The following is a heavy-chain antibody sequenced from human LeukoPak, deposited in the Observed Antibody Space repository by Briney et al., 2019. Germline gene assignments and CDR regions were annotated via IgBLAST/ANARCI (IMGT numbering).Heavy chain of an antibody. V-gene: IGHV1-2*02. CDR3: ARVTMVRGVIDY. J-gene: IGHJ4*02. CDR2: INPNSGGT. Sequence: ASVKVSCKASGYTFTGYYTHWVRQAPGQGLEWMGWINPNSGGTNYAQKFQGRVTMTRDTSISTAYMELSRLRSDDTAVYYCARVTMVRGVIDYWGQGTLVTVSS. D-gene: IGHD3-10*01. CDR1: GYTFTGYY.